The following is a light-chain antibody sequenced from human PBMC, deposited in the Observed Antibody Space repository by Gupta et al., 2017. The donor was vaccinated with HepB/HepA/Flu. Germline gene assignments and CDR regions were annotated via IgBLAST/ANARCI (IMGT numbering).Light chain of an antibody. CDR2: DVS. CDR1: SSDVGGYNY. V-gene: IGLV2-8*01. J-gene: IGLJ2*01. CDR3: RQSEGSNNVV. Sequence: QSALTQPPSASGPPGQSVTISCTGTSSDVGGYNYFSWYQQHPGKHPKLMIYDVSKRPSGVPDRGSASKSGKTASMQASGIQSDDDADDYCRQSEGSNNVVFGGGTKLTVL.